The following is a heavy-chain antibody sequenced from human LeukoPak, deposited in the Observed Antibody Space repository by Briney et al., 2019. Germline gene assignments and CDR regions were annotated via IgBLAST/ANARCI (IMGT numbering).Heavy chain of an antibody. Sequence: SETLSLTCTVSGGSISSYYWSWIRQPPGKGLEWIGYIYYSGSTNYSPSLKSRVTISVDTSKNQFSLKLSSVTAADTAVYYCARDRQAYYYGMDVWGQGITVTVSS. CDR3: ARDRQAYYYGMDV. V-gene: IGHV4-59*01. CDR2: IYYSGST. CDR1: GGSISSYY. J-gene: IGHJ6*02.